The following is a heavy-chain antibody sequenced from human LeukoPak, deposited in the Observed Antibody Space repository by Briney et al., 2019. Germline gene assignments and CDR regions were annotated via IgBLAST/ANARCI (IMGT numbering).Heavy chain of an antibody. CDR3: VNDLWVDH. V-gene: IGHV3-64D*06. J-gene: IGHJ4*02. D-gene: IGHD3-16*01. CDR1: GFIFSPYA. CDR2: ISSEGKTT. Sequence: PGGSLRLSCSASGFIFSPYAMHWVRQAPGTGLEYVSSISSEGKTTYYADSVKGRFLTSTDNSTHTLYLQMRSRRPEDTAVYYCVNDLWVDHWGQGSLVTVSS.